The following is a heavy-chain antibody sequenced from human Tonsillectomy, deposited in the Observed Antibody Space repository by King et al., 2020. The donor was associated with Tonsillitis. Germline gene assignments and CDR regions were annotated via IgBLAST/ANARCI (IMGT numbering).Heavy chain of an antibody. CDR2: ISHDGSNK. V-gene: IGHV3-30*18. CDR3: AKALGYCSTTSCQTPFFDY. D-gene: IGHD2-2*01. Sequence: VQLVESGGGVVQPGGSLRLSCAASGFTFSIYGMHWVRQAPGKGLEWVAVISHDGSNKDYADSVKGRFTISRDNSKNTLYLQMNSLRTEDTAVYYCAKALGYCSTTSCQTPFFDYWGQGTLVTVSS. J-gene: IGHJ4*02. CDR1: GFTFSIYG.